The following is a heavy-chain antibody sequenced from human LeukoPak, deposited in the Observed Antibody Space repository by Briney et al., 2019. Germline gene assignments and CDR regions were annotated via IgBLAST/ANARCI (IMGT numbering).Heavy chain of an antibody. CDR3: ATRAAAGPNYYYYYYMDV. V-gene: IGHV4-34*01. CDR2: INHSGST. J-gene: IGHJ6*03. D-gene: IGHD6-13*01. Sequence: SETLSLTCAVYGGSFSGYYWSWIRQPPGKGLEWIGEINHSGSTNYNPSLKSRVTISVDTSKNQFSLKLSSVTAADTAVYYCATRAAAGPNYYYYYYMDVWGKGTTVTISS. CDR1: GGSFSGYY.